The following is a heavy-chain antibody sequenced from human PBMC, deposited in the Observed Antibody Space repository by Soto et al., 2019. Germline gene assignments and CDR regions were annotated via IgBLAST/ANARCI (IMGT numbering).Heavy chain of an antibody. V-gene: IGHV3-30-3*01. CDR3: ARDLRGWGIADAFDI. CDR1: GFTFSSYA. CDR2: ISYDGSNK. J-gene: IGHJ3*02. Sequence: GGSLRLSCAASGFTFSSYAMHWVRQAPGKGLEWVAVISYDGSNKYYADSVKGRFTISRDNSKNTLYLQMNSLRAEDTAVYYCARDLRGWGIADAFDIWGQGTMVTVSS. D-gene: IGHD6-13*01.